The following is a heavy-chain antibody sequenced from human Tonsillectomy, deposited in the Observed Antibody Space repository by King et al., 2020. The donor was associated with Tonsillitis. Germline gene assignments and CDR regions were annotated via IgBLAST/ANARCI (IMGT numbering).Heavy chain of an antibody. J-gene: IGHJ4*02. D-gene: IGHD1-1*01. CDR3: ASLEF. Sequence: VQLVQSGGGVVQPGRSLRLSCAASGFTFSSYGMHWVRQAPGKGLEWVAVSSYDGSNKYYADPVKGRFNISRDNSRNTLYLQMNSLTTEDTAVYYCASLEFWGQGTLVIVSS. V-gene: IGHV3-33*05. CDR2: SSYDGSNK. CDR1: GFTFSSYG.